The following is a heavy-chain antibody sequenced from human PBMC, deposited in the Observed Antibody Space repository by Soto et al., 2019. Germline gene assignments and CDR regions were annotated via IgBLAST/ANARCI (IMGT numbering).Heavy chain of an antibody. J-gene: IGHJ5*02. CDR2: TYHSGNH. Sequence: QLQLQESGSRLVKSSETLSLTCAVSGDTISTGVYCWAWIRQPPGKPLEWIGHTYHSGNHYYNPSLKNRVIISVDRSKNQFSLKLSSVTAADTAVYYCARETYVDYGGYFDPWGQGNIVTLSS. V-gene: IGHV4-30-2*01. D-gene: IGHD4-17*01. CDR3: ARETYVDYGGYFDP. CDR1: GDTISTGVYC.